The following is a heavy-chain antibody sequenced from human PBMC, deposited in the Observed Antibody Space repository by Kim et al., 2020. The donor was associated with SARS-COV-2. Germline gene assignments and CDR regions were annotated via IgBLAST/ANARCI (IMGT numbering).Heavy chain of an antibody. V-gene: IGHV3-23*01. D-gene: IGHD6-13*01. CDR3: AKCRSSSWCDFFDY. J-gene: IGHJ4*02. Sequence: ADSVKGRFTISRDNSNNTVYVQMSNLRAEDTAVYYCAKCRSSSWCDFFDYWGQGTLVTVSS.